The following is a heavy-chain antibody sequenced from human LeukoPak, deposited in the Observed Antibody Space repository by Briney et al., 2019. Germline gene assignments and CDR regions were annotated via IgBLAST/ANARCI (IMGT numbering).Heavy chain of an antibody. CDR3: AGLGYCSGGSCYSYWYFDL. J-gene: IGHJ2*01. Sequence: SETLSLTCTVSGGSFSSCYWSWIRQPAGKGLEWIGRIYTSGSTNYNPSLKSRVTMSVDTSKNQFSLKLSSVTAADTAVYYCAGLGYCSGGSCYSYWYFDLWGRGTLVTVSS. CDR2: IYTSGST. D-gene: IGHD2-15*01. V-gene: IGHV4-4*07. CDR1: GGSFSSCY.